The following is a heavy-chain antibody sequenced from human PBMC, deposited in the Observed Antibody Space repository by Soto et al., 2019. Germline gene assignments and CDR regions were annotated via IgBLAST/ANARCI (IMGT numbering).Heavy chain of an antibody. CDR3: ARDRSNSPDYFDY. CDR1: GGSISSDDFY. CDR2: IYYSGRT. Sequence: QVQLQESGPGLVKPSQTLSLTCTVSGGSISSDDFYWTWIRQSPGKGLEWIGYIYYSGRTSYNPSLRSRLTISIDTSKNHFSLILSAVTAADTAVYYCARDRSNSPDYFDYWGQGTLVTVSS. V-gene: IGHV4-30-4*01. J-gene: IGHJ4*02. D-gene: IGHD6-6*01.